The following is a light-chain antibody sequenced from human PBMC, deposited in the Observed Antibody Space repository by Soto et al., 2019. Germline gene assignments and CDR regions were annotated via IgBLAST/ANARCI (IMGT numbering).Light chain of an antibody. CDR3: QAWDSSTSHVV. J-gene: IGLJ2*01. Sequence: SYELTQPPSVSVSPGQTASITCSGDQLGDKYACWYQQKPGQSPVLVIYQDSKRPSGIPERFSGSNSGNTATLTISGTQAMDESDYCCQAWDSSTSHVVFGGGPKVTVL. V-gene: IGLV3-1*01. CDR2: QDS. CDR1: QLGDKY.